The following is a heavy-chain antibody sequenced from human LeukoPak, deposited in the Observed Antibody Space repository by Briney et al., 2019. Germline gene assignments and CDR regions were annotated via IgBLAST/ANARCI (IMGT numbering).Heavy chain of an antibody. V-gene: IGHV4-34*01. J-gene: IGHJ6*03. CDR2: INHSGST. CDR1: GGSFSVYY. Sequence: SETLSLTCAVYGGSFSVYYWSWIRQPPGKGLEWIGEINHSGSTNYSPSLKSRVTMSVDTSKNQFSLKLSSVTAADTAMYYCARGGVQIVVVPAATTQTTYYYYMDVWDKGTTVTVSS. CDR3: ARGGVQIVVVPAATTQTTYYYYMDV. D-gene: IGHD2-2*01.